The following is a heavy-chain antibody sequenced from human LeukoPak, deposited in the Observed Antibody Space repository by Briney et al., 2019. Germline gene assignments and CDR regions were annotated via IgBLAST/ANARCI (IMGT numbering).Heavy chain of an antibody. Sequence: PGGSLRLSCAASGFTVSSNYMSWVRQAPGKGLEWVSVIYSGGSTYYADSVKGRFTISRDNSKNTLYLQMNSLRAEDTAVYYCARDLPDDSGYSSSWEYYYGMDAWGQGTTVTVSS. CDR2: IYSGGST. CDR3: ARDLPDDSGYSSSWEYYYGMDA. V-gene: IGHV3-53*01. J-gene: IGHJ6*02. D-gene: IGHD6-13*01. CDR1: GFTVSSNY.